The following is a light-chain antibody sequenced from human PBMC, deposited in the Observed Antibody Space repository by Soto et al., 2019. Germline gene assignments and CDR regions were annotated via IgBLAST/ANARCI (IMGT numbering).Light chain of an antibody. Sequence: DIQMTQSPSTLSASVGDRVTITCRASQSISTWLAWYQQKPGKAPKLLIYDASSLESGVPSRFSGSGSGTEFTLTITSLQPEDCASYYCQQYNSYSTFGQGTKVEIK. J-gene: IGKJ1*01. CDR3: QQYNSYST. V-gene: IGKV1-5*01. CDR1: QSISTW. CDR2: DAS.